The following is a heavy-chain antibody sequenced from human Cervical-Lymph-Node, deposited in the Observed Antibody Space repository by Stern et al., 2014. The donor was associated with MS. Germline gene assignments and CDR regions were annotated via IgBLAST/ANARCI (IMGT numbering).Heavy chain of an antibody. V-gene: IGHV3-23*04. D-gene: IGHD6-19*01. CDR3: AKVYGSGPFDY. CDR2: ISGSDGST. J-gene: IGHJ4*02. Sequence: EDQLGESGGTLVQPGGSLRLSCAASGFTFSSYAMSWVRQAPGKGLGWVSVISGSDGSTFYADSVKGRFTISRDNSKNTLFLQMNSLRAEDTAVYYCAKVYGSGPFDYWGQGTLVTVSS. CDR1: GFTFSSYA.